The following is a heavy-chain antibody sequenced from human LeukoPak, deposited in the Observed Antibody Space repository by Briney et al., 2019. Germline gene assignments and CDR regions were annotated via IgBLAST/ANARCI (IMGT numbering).Heavy chain of an antibody. CDR3: ARGSTYYDSSGQVPFDY. CDR1: GFTFSNHA. D-gene: IGHD3-22*01. V-gene: IGHV3-30-3*01. Sequence: TGGSLRLSCAASGFTFSNHAMYWVRRAPGKGLEWVAAISYHGSAQYSADYVKGRFTISRDNSNNMVYLQMNSLRNEDTAVYYCARGSTYYDSSGQVPFDYWGQGTLVTVSS. J-gene: IGHJ4*02. CDR2: ISYHGSAQ.